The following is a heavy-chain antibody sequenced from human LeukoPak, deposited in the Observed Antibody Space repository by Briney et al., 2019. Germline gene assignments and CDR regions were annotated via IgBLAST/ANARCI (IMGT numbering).Heavy chain of an antibody. Sequence: GGSLRLSCAASGFTFSSYAMSWVRQAPGKGLEWVSAISGSGGSTYYADSVKGRLTISRDNSKNTLYLQMNSLRAEDTAVYYCARDVVAAAGTWDYWGQGTLVTVSS. CDR3: ARDVVAAAGTWDY. D-gene: IGHD6-13*01. CDR2: ISGSGGST. CDR1: GFTFSSYA. V-gene: IGHV3-23*01. J-gene: IGHJ4*02.